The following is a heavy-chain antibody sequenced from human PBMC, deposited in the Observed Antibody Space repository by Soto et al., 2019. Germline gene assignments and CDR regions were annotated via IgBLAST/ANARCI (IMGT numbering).Heavy chain of an antibody. D-gene: IGHD3-9*01. CDR3: ARDDLPRALRKILTD. J-gene: IGHJ4*02. CDR2: IKQDGSEK. V-gene: IGHV3-7*01. Sequence: PGESLRLSCAASGFTFSSYWMSWVRQAPGKGLEWVANIKQDGSEKYYVDSVKGRFTISRDNAKNSLYLQMNSLRAEDTAVYYCARDDLPRALRKILTDRGQGTLVTVSS. CDR1: GFTFSSYW.